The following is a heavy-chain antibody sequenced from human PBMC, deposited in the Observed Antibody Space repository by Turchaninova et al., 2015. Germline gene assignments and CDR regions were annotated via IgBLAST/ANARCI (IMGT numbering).Heavy chain of an antibody. D-gene: IGHD3-22*01. V-gene: IGHV3-23*01. Sequence: GQLLESGGGLVQRGGSLRLSCAASGFSCRNSALRCVGWAPGWGREWVAGISVSGCRTDRASSVSGRFTISRENSKNTLDLQMDSLRAEDTAVYNCAKVGPSMMNDWYCDLWCRGTLVTVSS. CDR2: ISVSGCRT. CDR1: GFSCRNSA. CDR3: AKVGPSMMNDWYCDL. J-gene: IGHJ2*01.